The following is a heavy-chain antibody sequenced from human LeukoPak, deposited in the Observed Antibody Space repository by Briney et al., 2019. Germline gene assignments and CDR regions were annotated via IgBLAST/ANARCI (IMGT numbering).Heavy chain of an antibody. CDR1: GYTFTDYY. CDR2: INPNTGGT. Sequence: ASVKVSCKASGYTFTDYYMHWVRQAPGQGLEWMGWINPNTGGTNFAQKFLGRVTMTRDTSITTAYMELSSLRSDDTAVYYCTREPTNRFSDLFDYWGQGTLVTVSS. D-gene: IGHD1-26*01. V-gene: IGHV1-2*02. CDR3: TREPTNRFSDLFDY. J-gene: IGHJ4*02.